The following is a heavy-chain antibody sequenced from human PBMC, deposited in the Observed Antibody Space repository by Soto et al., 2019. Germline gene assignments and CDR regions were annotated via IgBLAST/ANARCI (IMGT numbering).Heavy chain of an antibody. D-gene: IGHD3-22*01. V-gene: IGHV3-23*01. Sequence: GGSLRLSCAASGFTFSSYAMSWVRQAPGKGLEWVSAISGSGGSTYYADSVKGRFTISRDNSKNTLYLQMNSLRAEDTAVYYCAKWIFRYYYYSSGYFRVPNDYWGQGTLVTVSS. CDR1: GFTFSSYA. J-gene: IGHJ4*02. CDR2: ISGSGGST. CDR3: AKWIFRYYYYSSGYFRVPNDY.